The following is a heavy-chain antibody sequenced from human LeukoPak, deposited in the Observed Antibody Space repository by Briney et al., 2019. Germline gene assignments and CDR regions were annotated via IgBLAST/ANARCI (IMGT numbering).Heavy chain of an antibody. V-gene: IGHV3-23*01. CDR3: AKSHSPYSSGWYVDFQH. Sequence: PGGSLRLSCAASGFTFSSYAMSWVRQAPGKGLEWVSAISGSGGSTYYADSVKGRFTISRDNSKNTLYLQMNSLRAEDTAVYYCAKSHSPYSSGWYVDFQHWGQGTLVTVSS. CDR2: ISGSGGST. J-gene: IGHJ1*01. D-gene: IGHD6-19*01. CDR1: GFTFSSYA.